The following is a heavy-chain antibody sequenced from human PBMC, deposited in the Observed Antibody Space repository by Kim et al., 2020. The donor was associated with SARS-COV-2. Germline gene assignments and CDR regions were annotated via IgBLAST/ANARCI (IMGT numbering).Heavy chain of an antibody. D-gene: IGHD3-10*01. CDR1: GFTFSSYE. CDR2: ISSSGSTI. J-gene: IGHJ6*02. CDR3: ARQKGTSAYYYYYGMDV. V-gene: IGHV3-48*03. Sequence: GGSLRLSCAASGFTFSSYEMYWVRQAPGKGLEWVSYISSSGSTIYYADSVKGRFTISRDNAKNSLYLQMNSLRAEDTAVYYCARQKGTSAYYYYYGMDVWGQGTTVTVSS.